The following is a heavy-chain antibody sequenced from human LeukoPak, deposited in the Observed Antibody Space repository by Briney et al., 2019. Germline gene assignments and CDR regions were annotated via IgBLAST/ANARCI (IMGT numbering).Heavy chain of an antibody. CDR2: IYTSGST. CDR1: GGSISSGSYY. Sequence: SQTLSLTCTVSGGSISSGSYYWSWIRQPAGKGLEWIGRIYTSGSTNYNPSLKSRVTISVDTSKNQFSLKLSSVTAADTAVYYCARDRDDFWSGSYYYMDVWGKGTTVTVSS. V-gene: IGHV4-61*02. CDR3: ARDRDDFWSGSYYYMDV. J-gene: IGHJ6*03. D-gene: IGHD3-3*01.